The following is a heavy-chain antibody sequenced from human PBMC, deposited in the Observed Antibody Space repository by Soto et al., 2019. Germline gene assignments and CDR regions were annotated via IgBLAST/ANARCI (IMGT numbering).Heavy chain of an antibody. J-gene: IGHJ5*02. CDR3: ASTGENVLKIAAAGDWFDP. Sequence: GASVKVSCKASGGTFSSYAISWVRQAPGQGLEWMGGISPIFGKANYAQKSQGRVTITADESTSTDYMELSSLRSDDTAVYYCASTGENVLKIAAAGDWFDPWGQGTLVTVSS. D-gene: IGHD6-13*01. V-gene: IGHV1-69*13. CDR2: ISPIFGKA. CDR1: GGTFSSYA.